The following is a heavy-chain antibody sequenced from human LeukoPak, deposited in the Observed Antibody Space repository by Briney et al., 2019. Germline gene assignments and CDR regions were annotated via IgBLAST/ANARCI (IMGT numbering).Heavy chain of an antibody. D-gene: IGHD3-10*01. V-gene: IGHV4-38-2*01. CDR2: GYYSGTT. CDR3: ARVRGFLDY. J-gene: IGHJ4*02. CDR1: GYSINSGHY. Sequence: SETLSLTCAVSGYSINSGHYGGWIRQPPGKGLGWIGSGYYSGTTHYNPYLKSRVSISVDTSKNQFALKLSSVTAADTAVYFCARVRGFLDYWGQGTLVTVSS.